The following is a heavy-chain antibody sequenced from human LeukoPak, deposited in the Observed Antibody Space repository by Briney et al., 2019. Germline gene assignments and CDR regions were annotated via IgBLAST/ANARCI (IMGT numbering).Heavy chain of an antibody. Sequence: SETLSLTCIVSGGSISSYYWSWIRQPPGKGLEWIAYIYYSGSTNYNPSLKSRVTISIDTSKNQFSLKLSSVTAADTAVDYCARHSGSYYDFDYWGQGTLVTVSS. D-gene: IGHD1-26*01. CDR3: ARHSGSYYDFDY. CDR1: GGSISSYY. J-gene: IGHJ4*02. CDR2: IYYSGST. V-gene: IGHV4-59*08.